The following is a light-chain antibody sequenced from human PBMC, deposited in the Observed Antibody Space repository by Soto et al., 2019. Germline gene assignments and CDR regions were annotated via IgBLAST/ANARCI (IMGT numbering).Light chain of an antibody. CDR3: QSYDADILI. CDR2: EDD. V-gene: IGLV6-57*01. J-gene: IGLJ2*01. CDR1: SGNIVSNY. Sequence: NFMLTQPHSVSGAPGKTVTISCTRSSGNIVSNYVQWYQQRPGSSHTTVIFEDDDRPSGGPDRFSASLDTSTNSASLTISGLKPEDEADYYCQSYDADILIFGGGTKVTVL.